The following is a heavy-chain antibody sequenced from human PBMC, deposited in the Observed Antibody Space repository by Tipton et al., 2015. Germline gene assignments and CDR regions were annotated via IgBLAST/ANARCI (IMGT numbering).Heavy chain of an antibody. J-gene: IGHJ6*02. CDR1: GFTFDDYA. CDR2: ISWNSGSI. D-gene: IGHD3-10*01. Sequence: SLRLSCAASGFTFDDYAMHWVRRAPGKGLEWVSGISWNSGSIGYADSVKGRFTISRDNAKNSLYLQMNSLRAEDTAVYYCARGQLYYGMDVWGQGTTVTVS. CDR3: ARGQLYYGMDV. V-gene: IGHV3-9*01.